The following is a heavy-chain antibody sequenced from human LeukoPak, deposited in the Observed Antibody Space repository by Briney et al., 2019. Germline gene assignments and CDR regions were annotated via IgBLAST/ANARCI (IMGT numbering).Heavy chain of an antibody. CDR3: AKDGAWLRFDD. Sequence: PGGSLRLSCAASGFMFSSYWMSWVRQAPGKGLEWVSGISPGGGPTYYADSVKGRFTISRDDSKNTPYLQMNNLRAEDTAVYYCAKDGAWLRFDDWGQGILVTVSS. D-gene: IGHD5-12*01. CDR2: ISPGGGPT. CDR1: GFMFSSYW. J-gene: IGHJ4*02. V-gene: IGHV3-23*01.